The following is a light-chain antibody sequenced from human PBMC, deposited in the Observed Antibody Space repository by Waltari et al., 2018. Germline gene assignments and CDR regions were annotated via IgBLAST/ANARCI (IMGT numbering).Light chain of an antibody. CDR3: QQSYSAPFT. CDR1: RGIDAY. V-gene: IGKV1-39*01. CDR2: DAS. Sequence: ERVTITCRASRGIDAYLNWYQQQPGKAPKLLIYDASTLQRGVPTRFSGGGIGTDFTLTISDLQPDDFATYFCQQSYSAPFTFGRGTRLE. J-gene: IGKJ5*01.